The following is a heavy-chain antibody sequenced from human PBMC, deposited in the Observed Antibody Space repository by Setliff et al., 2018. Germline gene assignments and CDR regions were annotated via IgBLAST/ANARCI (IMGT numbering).Heavy chain of an antibody. CDR2: ISXXXXXX. CDR1: GYNFRNYG. J-gene: IGHJ4*02. CDR3: ARVSLPAAIVRFDS. V-gene: IGHV1-18*04. D-gene: IGHD2-2*01. Sequence: ASVKVSCKTSGYNFRNYGISWVRQVPGQGLEWMGWISXXXXXXXXLXXXXGRLTXTTDTSTSTAYMELRSLRSDDTAIYYCARVSLPAAIVRFDSWGQGTLGTVS.